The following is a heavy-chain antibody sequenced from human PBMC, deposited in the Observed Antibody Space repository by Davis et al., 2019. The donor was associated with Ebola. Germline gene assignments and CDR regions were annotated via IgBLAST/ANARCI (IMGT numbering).Heavy chain of an antibody. D-gene: IGHD5-12*01. CDR2: ISSSGEIT. V-gene: IGHV3-11*01. CDR3: ARRPPRQFSGYDHFEN. CDR1: GFTVTSNY. Sequence: PGGSLRLSCAASGFTVTSNYMTWVRQAPGKGLEWVSYISSSGEITFYADSVKGRFTISRDNAKNSLNLQMHSLTAEDTAVYYCARRPPRQFSGYDHFENWGQGILVTVSS. J-gene: IGHJ4*02.